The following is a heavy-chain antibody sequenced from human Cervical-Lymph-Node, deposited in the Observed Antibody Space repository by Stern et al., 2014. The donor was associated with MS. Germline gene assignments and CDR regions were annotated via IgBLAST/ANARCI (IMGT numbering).Heavy chain of an antibody. CDR1: GFTFSSYG. CDR2: IWYDGSNK. CDR3: ARDAPSDYYDSSGYLGDAFDI. Sequence: VQLVESGGGVVQPGRSLRLSCAASGFTFSSYGMHWVRQAPGKGLEWVAVIWYDGSNKYYADSVKGRFTISRDNSKNTLYLQMNSLRAEDTAVYYCARDAPSDYYDSSGYLGDAFDIWGQGTMVTVSS. J-gene: IGHJ3*02. D-gene: IGHD3-22*01. V-gene: IGHV3-33*01.